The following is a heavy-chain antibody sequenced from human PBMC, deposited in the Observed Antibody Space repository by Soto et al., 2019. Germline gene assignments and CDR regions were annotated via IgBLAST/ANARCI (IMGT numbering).Heavy chain of an antibody. CDR3: ARDRWYYGSVPPPVNWFDP. J-gene: IGHJ5*02. V-gene: IGHV1-18*04. Sequence: QVQLVQSGAEVKKPGASVKVSCKASGYTFTSYGISWVRQAPGQGLEWMGWISAYNGNTNYSQKLQGRVTMTTDPSTSTAYMELRSLGSDDTAVYYCARDRWYYGSVPPPVNWFDPWGQGTLVTVSS. CDR1: GYTFTSYG. D-gene: IGHD3-10*01. CDR2: ISAYNGNT.